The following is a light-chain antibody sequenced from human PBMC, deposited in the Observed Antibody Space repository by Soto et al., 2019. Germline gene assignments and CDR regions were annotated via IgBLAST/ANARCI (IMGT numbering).Light chain of an antibody. CDR1: QSISSW. J-gene: IGKJ2*01. CDR3: QQYDSYSRT. Sequence: DIQMTQSPSTLSASVGDRVTITCRASQSISSWLAWYQQKPGKAPKLLIYKASSLESGVPSRFSGSGSGPEFTLTISSLQPDDFATYYCQQYDSYSRTFGQGPKLEIK. V-gene: IGKV1-5*03. CDR2: KAS.